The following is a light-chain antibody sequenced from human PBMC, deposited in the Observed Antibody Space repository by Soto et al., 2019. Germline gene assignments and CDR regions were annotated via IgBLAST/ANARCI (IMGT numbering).Light chain of an antibody. V-gene: IGKV1-5*01. CDR3: QQYGT. CDR2: DAS. Sequence: DIQMTQSPSTLSASVGDRVTITCRASQSISSWLAWYQQKPGKAPKLLIYDASSLESGVPSRFSGSGSGTEFTLTISSLQPDDVATYYCQQYGTFGQGTKLEIK. J-gene: IGKJ2*01. CDR1: QSISSW.